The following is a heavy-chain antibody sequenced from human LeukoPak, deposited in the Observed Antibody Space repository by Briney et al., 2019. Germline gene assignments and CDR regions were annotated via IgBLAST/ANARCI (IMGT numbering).Heavy chain of an antibody. CDR1: GYTFASYY. CDR3: ARDSTPTYYSGTYYFAY. J-gene: IGHJ4*02. V-gene: IGHV1-46*01. CDR2: IHPSGGST. Sequence: ASVKVSCKASGYTFASYYMHWVRQAPGQGLEWMGIIHPSGGSTTYAQKFQGRVTMTRDTSTSTVYMELSSLRSEDTAVYYCARDSTPTYYSGTYYFAYWGQGTLVTVSS. D-gene: IGHD1-26*01.